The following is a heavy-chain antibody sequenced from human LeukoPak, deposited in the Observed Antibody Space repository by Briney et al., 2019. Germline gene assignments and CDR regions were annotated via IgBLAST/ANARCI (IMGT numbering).Heavy chain of an antibody. Sequence: SETLSLTCTVSGGSISSGGYYWSWIRQHPGKGLEWIGYIYYSGSTYYNPSLKSRVTISVDTSKNQFSLKLSSVTAADTAVYYCARFVGYCSSTSCYDGWFDPWGQGTLVTVSS. V-gene: IGHV4-31*03. CDR3: ARFVGYCSSTSCYDGWFDP. CDR1: GGSISSGGYY. J-gene: IGHJ5*02. D-gene: IGHD2-2*01. CDR2: IYYSGST.